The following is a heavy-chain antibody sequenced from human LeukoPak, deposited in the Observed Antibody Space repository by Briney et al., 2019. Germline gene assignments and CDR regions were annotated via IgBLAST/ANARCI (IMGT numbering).Heavy chain of an antibody. CDR3: ARAKYCSSTSCYVSGKLDY. CDR1: GGSFSGYY. CDR2: INHSGST. J-gene: IGHJ4*02. D-gene: IGHD2-2*01. Sequence: PSETLSLTCAVYGGSFSGYYWSWIRQPPGKGLEWIGEINHSGSTNYNPSLKSRVTISVDTSKNQFSLKPSSVTAADTAVYYCARAKYCSSTSCYVSGKLDYWGQGTLVTVSS. V-gene: IGHV4-34*01.